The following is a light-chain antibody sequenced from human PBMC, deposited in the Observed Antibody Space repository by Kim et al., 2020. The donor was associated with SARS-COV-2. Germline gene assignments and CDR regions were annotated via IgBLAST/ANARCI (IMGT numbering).Light chain of an antibody. CDR3: QQYNNWPPI. V-gene: IGKV3-15*01. J-gene: IGKJ2*01. CDR1: QSLRSN. Sequence: SVSPGERATLSCRASQSLRSNVAWYQQKPGQAPRLLIYGASTRATGIPARFSGSGSGTEFTLTINSLQSEDFAVYYCQQYNNWPPIFGQGTKLEI. CDR2: GAS.